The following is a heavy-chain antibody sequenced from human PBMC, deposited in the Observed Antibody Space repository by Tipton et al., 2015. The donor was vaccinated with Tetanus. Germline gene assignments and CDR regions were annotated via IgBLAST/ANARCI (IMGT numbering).Heavy chain of an antibody. V-gene: IGHV1-18*01. Sequence: QLVQSGAEVKKPGASVKVSCKASGYTFTSYGISWVRQAPGQGLEWMGWISAYNGNTNYAQKLQGRVTMTTDTSTSTAYMELRSLRSDDTAAYYCARDVGRDYYDSSGYYMDVWGKGTTVTVSS. CDR3: ARDVGRDYYDSSGYYMDV. D-gene: IGHD3-22*01. J-gene: IGHJ6*03. CDR2: ISAYNGNT. CDR1: GYTFTSYG.